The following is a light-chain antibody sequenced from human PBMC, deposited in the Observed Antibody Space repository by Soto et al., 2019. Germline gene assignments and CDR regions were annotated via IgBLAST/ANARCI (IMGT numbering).Light chain of an antibody. Sequence: DIPLTQSPSFLSASVGDRVTITCRASQGMSSYLAWYQQKPGKAPKLLIYAASTLQSGVPSRFSGSGSGIELTLTISSLQPEDCATYCCQQLNSYPRTFGQGTKVEIK. CDR1: QGMSSY. J-gene: IGKJ1*01. CDR3: QQLNSYPRT. CDR2: AAS. V-gene: IGKV1-9*01.